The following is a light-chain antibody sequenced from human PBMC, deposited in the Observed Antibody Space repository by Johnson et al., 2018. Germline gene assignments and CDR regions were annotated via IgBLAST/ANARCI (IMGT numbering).Light chain of an antibody. V-gene: IGLV1-51*02. CDR2: ENN. CDR1: SSNIGNNY. Sequence: QSVLTQRPSVSAAPGQKVTISCSGSSSNIGNNYVSWYQQLPGTAPKLLIYENNKRPSGIPDRFSGSKSGTSATLGITGLQTGDEADYYCGTWDSSLSAGNVFGTGTKVTVL. CDR3: GTWDSSLSAGNV. J-gene: IGLJ1*01.